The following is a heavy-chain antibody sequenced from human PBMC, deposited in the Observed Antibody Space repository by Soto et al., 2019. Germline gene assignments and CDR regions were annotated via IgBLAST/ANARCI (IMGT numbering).Heavy chain of an antibody. D-gene: IGHD6-19*01. CDR1: GGSFSGYY. CDR3: ARTIYSSGWYGMRDWFDP. J-gene: IGHJ5*02. V-gene: IGHV4-59*01. Sequence: SVTLSLTCAVYGGSFSGYYWSWIRQPPGKRLEWIGYIYYSGSTNYNPSLKSRVTISVDTSKNQFSLKLSSVTAADTAVYYCARTIYSSGWYGMRDWFDPWGQGTLVTVSS. CDR2: IYYSGST.